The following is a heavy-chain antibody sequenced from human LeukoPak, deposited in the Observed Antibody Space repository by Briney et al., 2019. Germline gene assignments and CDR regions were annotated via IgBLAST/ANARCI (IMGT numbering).Heavy chain of an antibody. CDR1: SGSISSGGYY. Sequence: PSETLSLTCTVSSGSISSGGYYWSWIRQHPGKGLEWIGYIYYSGSTYYNPSLKSRVTISVDTSKNQFSLKLSSVTAADTAVYYCARGPPVNPWYFDLWGRGILVTVSS. CDR3: ARGPPVNPWYFDL. V-gene: IGHV4-31*03. J-gene: IGHJ2*01. CDR2: IYYSGST. D-gene: IGHD1-14*01.